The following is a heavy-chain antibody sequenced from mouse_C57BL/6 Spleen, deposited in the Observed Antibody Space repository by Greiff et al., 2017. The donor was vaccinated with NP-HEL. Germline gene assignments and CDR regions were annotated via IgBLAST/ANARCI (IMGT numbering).Heavy chain of an antibody. CDR3: VKAVLSRGYFDV. V-gene: IGHV7-4*01. D-gene: IGHD6-2*01. Sequence: EVKLMESGGGLVQPGASLRLSCAASGFTFTDYYMSWVRQPPGKAPEWLALISNKANGYTTEYTASVKGRFTISRDNSQNILYLQMNTLRAEDSATYYCVKAVLSRGYFDVWGTGTTVTVSS. CDR1: GFTFTDYY. CDR2: ISNKANGYTT. J-gene: IGHJ1*03.